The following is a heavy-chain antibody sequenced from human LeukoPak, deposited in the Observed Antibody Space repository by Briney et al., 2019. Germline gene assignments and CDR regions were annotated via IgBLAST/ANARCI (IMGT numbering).Heavy chain of an antibody. CDR1: GGSFSGYY. J-gene: IGHJ4*02. V-gene: IGHV4-34*01. CDR3: ARGGEGILTGYYFDY. Sequence: SETLSLTCAVYGGSFSGYYWSWIRQPPGKGLEWIGEINHSGSTNYNPSLKSRVTISVDTSKNQFSLKLSSVTAADTAVYYCARGGEGILTGYYFDYWGQGTLLTVSS. D-gene: IGHD3-9*01. CDR2: INHSGST.